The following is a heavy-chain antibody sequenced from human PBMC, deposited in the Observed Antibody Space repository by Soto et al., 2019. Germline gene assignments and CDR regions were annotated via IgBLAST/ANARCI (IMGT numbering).Heavy chain of an antibody. J-gene: IGHJ6*02. Sequence: PGGSLKLSCAASGFSLSSYWMTWLRQAPGKGLERVANIKPDGSQKWYLDSVKGRFTISRDNAKKSLYLQMNSLRAEDTAVYYCARELITMIVVGDPRNYYYGMDVWGQGTTVTVSS. V-gene: IGHV3-7*05. CDR3: ARELITMIVVGDPRNYYYGMDV. D-gene: IGHD3-22*01. CDR1: GFSLSSYW. CDR2: IKPDGSQK.